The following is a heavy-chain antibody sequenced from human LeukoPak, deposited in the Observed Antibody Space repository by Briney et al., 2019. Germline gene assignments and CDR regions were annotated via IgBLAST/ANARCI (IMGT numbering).Heavy chain of an antibody. V-gene: IGHV3-23*01. D-gene: IGHD3-16*02. Sequence: GGSLRLSCAASGSTFSSYAMNWVRQAPGKGLEWVSGISGSGGTTYYADSVQGRFTISRDNSKNTLHLQMNSLRAEDTAVYYCAESRYTLQYFDYWGQGTLVTVSS. CDR3: AESRYTLQYFDY. CDR1: GSTFSSYA. J-gene: IGHJ4*02. CDR2: ISGSGGTT.